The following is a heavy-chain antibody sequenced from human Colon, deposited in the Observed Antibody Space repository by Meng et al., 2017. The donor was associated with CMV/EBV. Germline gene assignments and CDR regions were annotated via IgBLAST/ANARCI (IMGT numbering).Heavy chain of an antibody. Sequence: DSVKVSCKASGYTFSDYHMHWVRQAPGQGLEWMGWVNPKNGGIQYAQRFRGRVTMTRDTSTSTAFMELSSLRSDDTAVYYCARAHNDYWTGYLDGFDIWGQGTRVTVSS. CDR3: ARAHNDYWTGYLDGFDI. CDR2: VNPKNGGI. V-gene: IGHV1-2*02. CDR1: GYTFSDYH. J-gene: IGHJ3*02. D-gene: IGHD3/OR15-3a*01.